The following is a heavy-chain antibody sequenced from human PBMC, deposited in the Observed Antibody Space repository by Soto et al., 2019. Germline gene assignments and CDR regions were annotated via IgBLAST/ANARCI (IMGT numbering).Heavy chain of an antibody. CDR2: INQDGSEK. Sequence: GGSLRLSCAASGFTFSTSWMDWVRQTPGKGLEWVANINQDGSEKNYVDSVRGRFTISRDNAKNSLFLQMSSLTAEDSGLYYCTRYLDFWGQGTLVTVSS. CDR1: GFTFSTSW. J-gene: IGHJ4*02. CDR3: TRYLDF. V-gene: IGHV3-7*01.